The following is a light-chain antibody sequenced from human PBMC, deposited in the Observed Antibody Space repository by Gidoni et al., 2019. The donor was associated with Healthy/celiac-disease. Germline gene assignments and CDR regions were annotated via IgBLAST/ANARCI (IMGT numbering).Light chain of an antibody. V-gene: IGKV4-1*01. CDR1: QSVLYSSNNKNY. CDR2: WAS. CDR3: QQYYRPPYT. J-gene: IGKJ2*01. Sequence: TSNCKASQSVLYSSNNKNYLAWYQQKPGQPPKLLMYWASTRESGVPDRFSGSGSGTDFTLTISRLQAEDVAVYYCQQYYRPPYTFGQGTKLEIK.